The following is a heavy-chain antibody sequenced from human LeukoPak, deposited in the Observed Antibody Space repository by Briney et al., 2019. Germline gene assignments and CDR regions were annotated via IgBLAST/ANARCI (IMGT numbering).Heavy chain of an antibody. CDR3: ARADGYYFDY. CDR1: GFTFSSYA. D-gene: IGHD3-22*01. J-gene: IGHJ4*02. Sequence: PGGSLRLSCAASGFTFSSYAMHWVRQAPGKGLEWVAVISYDGSNKYYADSVKGRFTISRDNSKNTLYLQVNSLRAEDTAVYYCARADGYYFDYWGQGTLVTVSS. CDR2: ISYDGSNK. V-gene: IGHV3-30-3*01.